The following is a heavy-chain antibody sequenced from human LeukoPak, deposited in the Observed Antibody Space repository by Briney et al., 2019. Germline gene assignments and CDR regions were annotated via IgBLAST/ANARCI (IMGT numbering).Heavy chain of an antibody. CDR1: GVTFSSYA. CDR2: IIPIFGTA. V-gene: IGHV1-69*01. D-gene: IGHD3-10*01. J-gene: IGHJ4*02. CDR3: ARALLWFGEFDY. Sequence: SVKVSCKASGVTFSSYAISWVRQAPGQGLEWMGGIIPIFGTANYAQKFQGRVTITADESTSTAYMELSSLRSEDTAVYYCARALLWFGEFDYWGQGTLVTVSS.